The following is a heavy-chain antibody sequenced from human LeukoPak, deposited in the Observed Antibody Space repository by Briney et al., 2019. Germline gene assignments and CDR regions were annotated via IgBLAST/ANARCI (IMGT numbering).Heavy chain of an antibody. D-gene: IGHD5-18*01. V-gene: IGHV3-7*01. Sequence: GGSLRLSCAVSGLTFSSSWMDWVRQAPGKGLEWVASINPDGNKKYSADSVKGRFTISRDSAENSLYLQMNSLRVEDTAFYYCARDLAYSRLDYWGQGMLVTVSS. CDR3: ARDLAYSRLDY. CDR1: GLTFSSSW. CDR2: INPDGNKK. J-gene: IGHJ4*02.